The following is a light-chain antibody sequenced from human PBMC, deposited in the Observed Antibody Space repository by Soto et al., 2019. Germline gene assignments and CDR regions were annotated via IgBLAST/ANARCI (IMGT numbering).Light chain of an antibody. CDR2: SNN. CDR3: AAWDDSLNGVV. Sequence: QSVLTQPPSASGTPGQRVTISCSGSSSNIGSNTVNWYQQLPGTAPKLLIYSNNHRPSRVPDRFSGSKAGTSASLAISGLQSEDECDYYCAAWDDSLNGVVFGGGTKLTVL. J-gene: IGLJ2*01. V-gene: IGLV1-44*01. CDR1: SSNIGSNT.